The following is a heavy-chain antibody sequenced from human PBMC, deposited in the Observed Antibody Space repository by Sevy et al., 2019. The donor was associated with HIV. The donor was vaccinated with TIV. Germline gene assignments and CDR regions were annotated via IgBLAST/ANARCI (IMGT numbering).Heavy chain of an antibody. CDR2: IWYDGSSK. J-gene: IGHJ4*02. CDR1: GFTFSSYG. V-gene: IGHV3-33*01. Sequence: GGSLRLSCAASGFTFSSYGMHWVRQAPGKGLEWVAVIWYDGSSKYYADSLKGRFTVSRDNSKNTLYLQMNSLRAEDTAVYYCARDKLLPFTVTMVRGALSYYFDSWGQGTLVTVSS. D-gene: IGHD3-10*01. CDR3: ARDKLLPFTVTMVRGALSYYFDS.